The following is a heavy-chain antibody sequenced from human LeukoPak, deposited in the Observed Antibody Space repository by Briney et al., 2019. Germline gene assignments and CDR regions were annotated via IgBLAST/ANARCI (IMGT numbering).Heavy chain of an antibody. Sequence: GGSLRLSCAASGFTFSSYWMSWVRQAPGKGLEWVANIKEDGSEKYYVDSVKGRFTISRDNAKNSVYLQMNSLRVEDTAVYYCAREGDYYCSGGSCYDYWGQGTLVTVSS. D-gene: IGHD2-15*01. CDR3: AREGDYYCSGGSCYDY. J-gene: IGHJ4*02. V-gene: IGHV3-7*01. CDR1: GFTFSSYW. CDR2: IKEDGSEK.